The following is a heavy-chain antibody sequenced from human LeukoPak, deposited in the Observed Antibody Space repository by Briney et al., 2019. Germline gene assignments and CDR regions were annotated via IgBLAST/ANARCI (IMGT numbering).Heavy chain of an antibody. J-gene: IGHJ6*03. Sequence: PSETLFLTCTVSGYSISSGYYWGWIRQPPGKGLEWIGSIYHSGSTYYNPSLKSRVTISVDTSKNQFSLKLSSVTAADTAVYYCARIWYYYDILTGFYYYYYMDVWGKGTTVTISS. CDR2: IYHSGST. CDR1: GYSISSGYY. V-gene: IGHV4-38-2*02. CDR3: ARIWYYYDILTGFYYYYYMDV. D-gene: IGHD3-9*01.